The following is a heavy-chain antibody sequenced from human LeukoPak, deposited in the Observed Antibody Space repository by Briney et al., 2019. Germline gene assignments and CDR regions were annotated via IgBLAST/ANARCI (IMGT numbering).Heavy chain of an antibody. CDR1: GGSFSGYY. J-gene: IGHJ4*02. D-gene: IGHD3-16*02. CDR2: INHSGST. Sequence: SETLSLTCAVYGGSFSGYYWSWIRQPPGKGLEWIGEINHSGSTNYNPSLKSRVTISVDTSKNQFSLKLSSVTAADTAVYYCARGQSGLSFDYWGQGTLVTVSS. CDR3: ARGQSGLSFDY. V-gene: IGHV4-34*01.